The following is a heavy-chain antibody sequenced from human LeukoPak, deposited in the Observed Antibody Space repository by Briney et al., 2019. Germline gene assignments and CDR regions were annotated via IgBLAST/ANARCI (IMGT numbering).Heavy chain of an antibody. CDR3: ARDIGVSQFDY. Sequence: ASVKVSCKASGYTFSNDGISWVRQAPRQGLEWMGWISGYNGQTEYAQKFQGRVTLTTDTSTSTAYMEVRSLTSDDTAVYYCARDIGVSQFDYWGQGTLVTVSS. CDR1: GYTFSNDG. CDR2: ISGYNGQT. D-gene: IGHD3-10*01. V-gene: IGHV1-18*01. J-gene: IGHJ4*02.